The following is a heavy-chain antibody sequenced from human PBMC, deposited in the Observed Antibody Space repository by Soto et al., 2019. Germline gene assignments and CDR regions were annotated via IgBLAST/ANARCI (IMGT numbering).Heavy chain of an antibody. Sequence: GGSLTLSRATTGVNFKRDWMQRVRESPGKGLVWVSRIKGDGTITNYADSVKGRFTTSRDNAKNTVYLQLNSLTTEDTAVYYCARGGLGNSYNDSWGQGTLVTVSS. CDR2: IKGDGTIT. CDR3: ARGGLGNSYNDS. CDR1: GVNFKRDW. V-gene: IGHV3-74*01. J-gene: IGHJ5*01. D-gene: IGHD3-16*01.